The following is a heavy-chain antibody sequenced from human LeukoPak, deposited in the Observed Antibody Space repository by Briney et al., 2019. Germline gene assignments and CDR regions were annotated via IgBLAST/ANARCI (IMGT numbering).Heavy chain of an antibody. Sequence: GGSLRLSCAASGFTFSSFWLHWVRKSPGKGLVWVSRISIDGTSTTYADSVKGRFSISRDNATNTLYLQMNSLRAEDTAVYYCARGRYYGMDVWGQGTTVTVS. CDR1: GFTFSSFW. J-gene: IGHJ6*02. CDR3: ARGRYYGMDV. V-gene: IGHV3-74*01. CDR2: ISIDGTST.